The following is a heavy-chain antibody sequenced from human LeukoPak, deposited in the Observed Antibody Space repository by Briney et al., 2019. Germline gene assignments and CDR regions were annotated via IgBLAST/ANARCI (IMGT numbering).Heavy chain of an antibody. D-gene: IGHD4-23*01. J-gene: IGHJ6*02. Sequence: GASVKVSCKASGYTFTSYDINWVRQATGQGLEWMGWMNPNSGNTGYAQKFQGRVTMTRNTSISTAYMELSSLRSEDTAVYYCARSYSDGGKDPGYYYGMDVWGQGTTVTVSS. CDR3: ARSYSDGGKDPGYYYGMDV. CDR1: GYTFTSYD. CDR2: MNPNSGNT. V-gene: IGHV1-8*01.